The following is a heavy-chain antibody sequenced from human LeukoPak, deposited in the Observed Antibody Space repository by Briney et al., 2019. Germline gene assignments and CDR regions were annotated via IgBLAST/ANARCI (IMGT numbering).Heavy chain of an antibody. V-gene: IGHV1-46*01. CDR2: INPSGGST. J-gene: IGHJ4*02. CDR1: GYTFTSYY. CDR3: AADQEGY. Sequence: ASVKVSCKASGYTFTSYYMHWVRQAPGQGLEWMGIINPSGGSTSYAQKFQERVTITRDMSTSTAYMELSSLRSEDTAVYYCAADQEGYWGQGTLVTVSS.